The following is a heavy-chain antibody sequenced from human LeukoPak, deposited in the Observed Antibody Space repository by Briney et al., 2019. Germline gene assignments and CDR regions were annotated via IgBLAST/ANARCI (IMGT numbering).Heavy chain of an antibody. CDR1: GITFSNCA. CDR2: ISASGGST. D-gene: IGHD2-15*01. J-gene: IGHJ4*02. Sequence: GGSLRLSCATSGITFSNCAMSWVRQAPGEGLEWVSTISASGGSTYYADSVKGRFTTSRDNSKNTLYLQMNSLRAEDTAVYYCAKPSDIVVVVAATPFDYWGQGTLVTVSS. V-gene: IGHV3-23*01. CDR3: AKPSDIVVVVAATPFDY.